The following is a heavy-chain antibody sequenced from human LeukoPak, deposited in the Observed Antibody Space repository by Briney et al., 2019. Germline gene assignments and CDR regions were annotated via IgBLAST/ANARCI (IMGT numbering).Heavy chain of an antibody. CDR1: GGSISSYY. CDR2: GFSTGST. V-gene: IGHV4-59*08. D-gene: IGHD3-16*01. CDR3: AGRNGGNWFDP. Sequence: PSETLSLTCTVSGGSISSYYWSWIRQPPGKGLEWIGYGFSTGSTSYNPSLKSRVTISVDTSKNQISLKLSSVTAADTAVYYCAGRNGGNWFDPWGQGTLVTVSS. J-gene: IGHJ5*02.